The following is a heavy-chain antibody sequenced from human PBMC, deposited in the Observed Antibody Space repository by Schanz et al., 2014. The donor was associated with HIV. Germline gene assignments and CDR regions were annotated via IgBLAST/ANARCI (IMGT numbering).Heavy chain of an antibody. V-gene: IGHV3-21*01. D-gene: IGHD4-17*01. CDR1: GFTFSRYS. Sequence: EVQLVESGGGLVKPGGSLRLSCAASGFTFSRYSMNWVRQAPGKGLEWVASISSSSSYIYYADSVKGRFTISRDNAKNSLYLQMNSLRAEDTAVYYCARRDYGDYYYYYGMDVWGQGTTVTVSS. CDR2: ISSSSSYI. CDR3: ARRDYGDYYYYYGMDV. J-gene: IGHJ6*02.